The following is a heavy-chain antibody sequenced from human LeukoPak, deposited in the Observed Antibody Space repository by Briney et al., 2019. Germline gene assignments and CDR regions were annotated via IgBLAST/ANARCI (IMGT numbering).Heavy chain of an antibody. CDR3: ARDYYDSSGPKEAEADAFDI. D-gene: IGHD3-22*01. CDR2: IYYSGST. V-gene: IGHV4-39*07. CDR1: GGSISSSSYY. Sequence: SETLSLTCTVSGGSISSSSYYWGWIRQPPGKGLEWIGSIYYSGSTYYNPSLKSRVTISVDTSKNQFSLKLSSVTAADTAVYYCARDYYDSSGPKEAEADAFDIWGQGTMVTVSS. J-gene: IGHJ3*02.